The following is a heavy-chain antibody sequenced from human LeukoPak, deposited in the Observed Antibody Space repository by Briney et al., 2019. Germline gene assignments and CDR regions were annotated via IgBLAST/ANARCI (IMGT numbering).Heavy chain of an antibody. D-gene: IGHD2-2*01. CDR3: AKDRDCSTNTCYDLDY. CDR1: GYIFTNFA. CDR2: INPGNGNT. J-gene: IGHJ4*02. V-gene: IGHV1-3*01. Sequence: ASVKVSCRASGYIFTNFAIHWVRQAPGQSLEWMGWINPGNGNTKYSQKFRDRVTMTRDTSASTAYMELSSLRCEDRAVYYCAKDRDCSTNTCYDLDYWGQGTLVTVSS.